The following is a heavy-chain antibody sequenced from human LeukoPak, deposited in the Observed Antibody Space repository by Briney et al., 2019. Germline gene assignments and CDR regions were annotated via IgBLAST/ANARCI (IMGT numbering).Heavy chain of an antibody. CDR1: GLTFSSCA. V-gene: IGHV3-23*01. CDR2: ISGSGATT. Sequence: PGGSLRLSCAASGLTFSSCAMTWVRQAPGKGLEWVSSISGSGATTYYADSVKGRLTISRDNSNNTVYLQMNRLRAEDTAVYYCAKDQSRVGASDPFDYWGQGMQVGVSS. CDR3: AKDQSRVGASDPFDY. J-gene: IGHJ4*02. D-gene: IGHD1-26*01.